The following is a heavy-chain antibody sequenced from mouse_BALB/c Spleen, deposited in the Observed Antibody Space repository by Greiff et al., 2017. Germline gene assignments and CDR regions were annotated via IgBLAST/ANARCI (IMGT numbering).Heavy chain of an antibody. CDR3: ARDGLRGVWFAY. CDR2: ISNLAYSI. J-gene: IGHJ3*01. CDR1: GFTFSDYG. D-gene: IGHD1-1*01. V-gene: IGHV5-15*02. Sequence: EVKLVESGGGLVQPGGSRKLSCAASGFTFSDYGMAWVRQAPGKGPEWVAFISNLAYSIYYADTVTGRFTISRENAKNTLYLEMSSLRSEDTAMYYCARDGLRGVWFAYWGQGTLVTVSA.